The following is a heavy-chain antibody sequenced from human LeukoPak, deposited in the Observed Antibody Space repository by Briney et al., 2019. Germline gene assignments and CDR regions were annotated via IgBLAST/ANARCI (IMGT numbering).Heavy chain of an antibody. CDR2: ISGNSDTI. V-gene: IGHV3-48*02. D-gene: IGHD4-17*01. J-gene: IGHJ4*02. CDR3: ARDKYGDYVFDY. Sequence: GGSLRLSCAASGFTLSSYGMNWVRQAPGKGLEWVTDISGNSDTINYADSVKGRFTISRDTAKNSLYLQMNSLRDEDTAVYYCARDKYGDYVFDYWGQGTLVTVSS. CDR1: GFTLSSYG.